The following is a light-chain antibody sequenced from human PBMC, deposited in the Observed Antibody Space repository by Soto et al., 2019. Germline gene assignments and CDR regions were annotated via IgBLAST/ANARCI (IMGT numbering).Light chain of an antibody. J-gene: IGLJ1*01. CDR1: SSDVGSGNV. CDR2: EGF. Sequence: QSALTQPASVSGSPGQSITISCTGTSSDVGSGNVVSWYQHYPGKAPQLIIYEGFKRPSGVSSRFSGSKSGNTASLTISGLQAEDEAEYYCCSLAGHDTYVFGTGTKVTVL. V-gene: IGLV2-23*01. CDR3: CSLAGHDTYV.